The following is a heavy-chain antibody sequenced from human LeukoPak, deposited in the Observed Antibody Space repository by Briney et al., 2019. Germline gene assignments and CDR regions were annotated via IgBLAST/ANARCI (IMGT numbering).Heavy chain of an antibody. CDR3: ARVLNPRTYYYGSGFLDAFDI. D-gene: IGHD3-10*01. J-gene: IGHJ3*02. CDR1: GYTFTSYD. CDR2: MNPNSGNT. Sequence: ASVKVSCKASGYTFTSYDINWVRQATGQGLEWMGWMNPNSGNTGYAQKFQGRVTITRNTSISTAYMELSSLRSEDTAVYYCARVLNPRTYYYGSGFLDAFDIWGQGTMVTVSS. V-gene: IGHV1-8*03.